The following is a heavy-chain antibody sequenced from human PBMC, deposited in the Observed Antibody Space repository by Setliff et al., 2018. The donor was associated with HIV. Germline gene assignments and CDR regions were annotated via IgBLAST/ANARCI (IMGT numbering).Heavy chain of an antibody. CDR2: ISAYNGNT. V-gene: IGHV1-18*01. D-gene: IGHD2-8*01. J-gene: IGHJ5*02. Sequence: ASVKVSCKASGYTFTSYGISWVRQAPGQGLEWMGWISAYNGNTKYAQKLQGRVTMTTDTSTSTAHMELRSMRSDDTAVYYCARVYCSNGVCYMNWFDPWGQGTLVTVSS. CDR1: GYTFTSYG. CDR3: ARVYCSNGVCYMNWFDP.